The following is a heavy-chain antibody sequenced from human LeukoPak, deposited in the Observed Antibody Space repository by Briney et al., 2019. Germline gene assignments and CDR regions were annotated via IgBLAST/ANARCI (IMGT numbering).Heavy chain of an antibody. CDR2: IIPIFGTA. CDR3: ARGLYGETLDY. V-gene: IGHV1-69*06. Sequence: SVKVSCKASGGTFSSYAISWVRQAPGQGLEWMGGIIPIFGTANYAQKFQGRVTITADKSTSTAYMELSSLRSEDTAVYYCARGLYGETLDYWGQGTLATVSS. CDR1: GGTFSSYA. J-gene: IGHJ4*02. D-gene: IGHD4-17*01.